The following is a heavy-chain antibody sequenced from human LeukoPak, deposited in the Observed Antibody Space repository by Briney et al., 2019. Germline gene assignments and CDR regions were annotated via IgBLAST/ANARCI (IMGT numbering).Heavy chain of an antibody. CDR2: IKLDGSEK. V-gene: IGHV3-7*04. J-gene: IGHJ4*02. CDR3: ARGLWYSRY. CDR1: GLTLSTYW. D-gene: IGHD2-21*01. Sequence: GGTLRLSCAASGLTLSTYWITSVPQAPGKGLEWGADIKLDGSEKYYVESVRGRFTISRVNAKNSLYLQMNSRRAEDTAVYYCARGLWYSRYWGQGALVTVSS.